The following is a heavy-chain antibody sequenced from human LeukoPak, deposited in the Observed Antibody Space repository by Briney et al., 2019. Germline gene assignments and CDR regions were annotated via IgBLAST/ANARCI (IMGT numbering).Heavy chain of an antibody. J-gene: IGHJ4*02. Sequence: GGSLRLSCAASGFTFSSYAMSWVRQAPGKGLEWVSSISSSSSYIYYADSVKGRFTISRDNAKNSLYLQMNSLRAEDTAVYYCARVRGAGYGSGSYDYWGQGTLVTVSS. CDR3: ARVRGAGYGSGSYDY. CDR2: ISSSSSYI. V-gene: IGHV3-21*01. D-gene: IGHD3-10*01. CDR1: GFTFSSYA.